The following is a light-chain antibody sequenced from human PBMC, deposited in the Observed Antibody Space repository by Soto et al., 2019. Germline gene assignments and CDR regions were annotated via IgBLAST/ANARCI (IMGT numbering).Light chain of an antibody. V-gene: IGLV2-8*01. CDR1: SSDIGAYNY. J-gene: IGLJ3*02. CDR3: SSYAGSNDRWV. Sequence: QSALTQPPSASGSPGQSVTISCTGTSSDIGAYNYVSWYQQHPGKAPKLMIHEVSKRPSGVPDRVSGSKSGNTASLTVSGLQAEDEADYYCSSYAGSNDRWVFGGGTKPTVL. CDR2: EVS.